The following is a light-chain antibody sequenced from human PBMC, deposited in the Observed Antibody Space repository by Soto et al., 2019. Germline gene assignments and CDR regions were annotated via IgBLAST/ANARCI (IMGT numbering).Light chain of an antibody. J-gene: IGKJ5*01. V-gene: IGKV3-15*01. CDR3: QQYNDSPIT. CDR1: QSVSSD. CDR2: CAS. Sequence: EIVMTQSPATLSVSPGERATLSCRASQSVSSDLAWYQQKPGQAPRLLIFCASSRATGIPARFSGSGSGTEFSLTISSLQSEDFAVYYCQQYNDSPITFGQGTRLEIK.